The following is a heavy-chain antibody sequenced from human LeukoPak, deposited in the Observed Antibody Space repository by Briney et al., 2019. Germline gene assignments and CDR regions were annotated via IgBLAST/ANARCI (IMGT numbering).Heavy chain of an antibody. CDR1: GGSISSYY. J-gene: IGHJ5*02. V-gene: IGHV4-59*08. CDR3: ARNIAAAGTFGWFDP. CDR2: IYYSVST. D-gene: IGHD6-13*01. Sequence: SETLSLTCTVSGGSISSYYWSWIRQPPGKGLEWIGYIYYSVSTNYNPSLKSRVTISVDTSKNQFSLKLSSVTAADTAVYYCARNIAAAGTFGWFDPWGEGTLVTVSS.